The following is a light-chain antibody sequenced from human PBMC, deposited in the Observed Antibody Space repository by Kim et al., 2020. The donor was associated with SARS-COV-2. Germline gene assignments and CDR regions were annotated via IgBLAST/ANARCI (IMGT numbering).Light chain of an antibody. V-gene: IGLV3-1*01. J-gene: IGLJ1*01. CDR1: KLGDKY. CDR3: QAWDSSIYV. CDR2: RDN. Sequence: LSPGRTASITGSGDKLGDKYASWYQQKPGQSPVVVIFRDNRRPSGIPERFSGSNSGNTATLTISGTQAMDEADYYCQAWDSSIYVFGTGTKVTVL.